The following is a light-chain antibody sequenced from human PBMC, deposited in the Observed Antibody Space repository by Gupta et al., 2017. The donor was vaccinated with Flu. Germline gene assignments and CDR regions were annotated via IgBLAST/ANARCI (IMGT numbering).Light chain of an antibody. Sequence: GDRVNITCRASQSISSYLNWYQQKPGKAPKLLIYAASSLQSGVPSRFSGSGSGTDFTLTISSLQPEDFATYYCQQSYSTPYTFGQGTKLEIK. V-gene: IGKV1-39*01. CDR3: QQSYSTPYT. CDR1: QSISSY. J-gene: IGKJ2*01. CDR2: AAS.